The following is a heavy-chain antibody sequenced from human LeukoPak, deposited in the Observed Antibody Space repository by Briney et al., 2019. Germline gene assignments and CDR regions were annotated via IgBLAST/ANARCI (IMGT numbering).Heavy chain of an antibody. D-gene: IGHD5-12*01. CDR3: ARDLVVATGPDY. J-gene: IGHJ4*02. V-gene: IGHV3-74*01. CDR1: GFTFSSYA. Sequence: PGGSLRLSCAASGFTFSSYAMSWVRQAPGKGLVWVSRINNDGSTTNYADSVKGRFTISRDNAKNTLYLQMNSLRVEDTAVYYCARDLVVATGPDYWGQGTLVTVSS. CDR2: INNDGSTT.